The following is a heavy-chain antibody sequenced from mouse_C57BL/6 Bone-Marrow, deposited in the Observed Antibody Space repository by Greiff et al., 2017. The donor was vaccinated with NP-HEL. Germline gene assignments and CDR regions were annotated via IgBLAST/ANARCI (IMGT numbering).Heavy chain of an antibody. CDR2: ISSGSSTI. Sequence: EVKLVESGGGLVKPGGSLKLSCAASGFTFSDYGMHWVRQAPEKGLEWVAYISSGSSTIYYADTVKGRFTISRDNAKTTLFLQMTSLRSEDTATYYCSRPALYDAPYYWGQGTTLTVSS. CDR1: GFTFSDYG. V-gene: IGHV5-17*01. J-gene: IGHJ2*01. CDR3: SRPALYDAPYY. D-gene: IGHD2-3*01.